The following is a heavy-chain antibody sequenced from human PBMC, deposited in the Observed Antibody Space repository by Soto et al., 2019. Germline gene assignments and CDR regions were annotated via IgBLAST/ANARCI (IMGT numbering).Heavy chain of an antibody. J-gene: IGHJ4*02. CDR1: GFTFSSYW. CDR3: ARGTSHYNYVHVWY. D-gene: IGHD3-16*01. Sequence: EVQLVESGGGLVQPGGSLRLSCAASGFTFSSYWMSRVRQAPGKALECVATRKQDGRETYYVDSVKGRFTISRDNANSELSLQMDSLGAEDTAVYYCARGTSHYNYVHVWYWGQGTHVIVSS. CDR2: RKQDGRET. V-gene: IGHV3-7*03.